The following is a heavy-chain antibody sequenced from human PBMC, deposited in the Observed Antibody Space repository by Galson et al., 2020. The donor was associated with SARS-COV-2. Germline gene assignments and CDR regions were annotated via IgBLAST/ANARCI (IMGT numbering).Heavy chain of an antibody. V-gene: IGHV3-30*04. Sequence: GGSLRLSCAASGFTFNNYAMHWVRRAPGRGLEWVAVISYDENNKYYADSVKGRFTISRDNAKNTLYLQMFSLRPEDTAVYSCARDQAPFGAGALECCAVRGQGRMVTV. CDR2: ISYDENNK. CDR1: GFTFNNYA. J-gene: IGHJ3*01. D-gene: IGHD3-10*01. CDR3: ARDQAPFGAGALECCAV.